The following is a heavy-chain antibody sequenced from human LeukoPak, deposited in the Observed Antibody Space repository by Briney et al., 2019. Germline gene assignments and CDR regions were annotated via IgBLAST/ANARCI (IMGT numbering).Heavy chain of an antibody. CDR3: ATGTIATVTAR. D-gene: IGHD4-11*01. V-gene: IGHV3-23*01. Sequence: GGSLRLSCAASGFTFSSYAMSWVRQAPGKGLEWVSAISGSGGSTYYADSVKGRFTISRDNSKDTLYLQMNSLRAEDTAVYYCATGTIATVTARWGQGTLVTVSS. CDR1: GFTFSSYA. J-gene: IGHJ4*02. CDR2: ISGSGGST.